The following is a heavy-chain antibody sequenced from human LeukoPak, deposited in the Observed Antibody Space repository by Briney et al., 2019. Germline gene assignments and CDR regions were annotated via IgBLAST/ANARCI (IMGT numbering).Heavy chain of an antibody. CDR3: AKEASGYGYYFDY. CDR2: ISDSGGTT. D-gene: IGHD3-10*01. J-gene: IGHJ4*02. CDR1: GFTFSSHW. Sequence: GGSLRLSCAGSGFTFSSHWMTWVRQTPGKGLEWLSVISDSGGTTFYADSVKGRFTISRDNSKNTLYLQMNSLRAEDTAVYYCAKEASGYGYYFDYWGQGTLVTVSS. V-gene: IGHV3-23*01.